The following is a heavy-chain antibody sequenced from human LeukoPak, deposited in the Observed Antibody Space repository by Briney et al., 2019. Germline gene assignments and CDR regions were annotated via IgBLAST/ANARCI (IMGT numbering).Heavy chain of an antibody. Sequence: PGGSLRLSCAASGFTFSSYWMSWVRQAPGKGLEWVAVISYDGSNKYYADSVKGRFTISRDNSKNTLYLQMNSLRAEDTAVYYCARFRPPYGSPFDYWGQGTLVTVSS. J-gene: IGHJ4*02. CDR2: ISYDGSNK. CDR1: GFTFSSYW. V-gene: IGHV3-30*03. CDR3: ARFRPPYGSPFDY. D-gene: IGHD2-2*03.